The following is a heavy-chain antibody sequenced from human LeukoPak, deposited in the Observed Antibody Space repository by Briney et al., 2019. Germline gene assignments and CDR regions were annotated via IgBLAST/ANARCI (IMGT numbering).Heavy chain of an antibody. CDR3: AKVRSAFRFGDIGLDS. J-gene: IGHJ4*02. V-gene: IGHV3-48*04. D-gene: IGHD3-10*01. CDR1: GFTFSSYS. CDR2: ISSSSSTI. Sequence: GGSLRLSCAASGFTFSSYSMNWVRQAPGKGLEWVSYISSSSSTIYYADSVKGRFTISRDSAKKSLYLQMNSLRPEDTALYYCAKVRSAFRFGDIGLDSWGQGTLVTVSS.